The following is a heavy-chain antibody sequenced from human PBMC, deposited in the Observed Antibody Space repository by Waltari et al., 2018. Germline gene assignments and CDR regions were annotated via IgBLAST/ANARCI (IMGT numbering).Heavy chain of an antibody. CDR2: ISHEGVDK. D-gene: IGHD1-1*01. J-gene: IGHJ4*02. CDR1: GFTFSNSG. V-gene: IGHV3-30*18. CDR3: VKDGTTTAGYFDH. Sequence: QVQLVESGGGVVQPGRSLTLSCAASGFTFSNSGMHCVRQAPGKGLEWVAVISHEGVDKYYADSVKGRLTIFRDNSKDTLYVQIKSPRSEDTGLYYCVKDGTTTAGYFDHWGQGTPVTVSS.